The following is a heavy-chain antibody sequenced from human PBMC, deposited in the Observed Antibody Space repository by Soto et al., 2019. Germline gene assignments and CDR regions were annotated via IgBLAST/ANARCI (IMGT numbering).Heavy chain of an antibody. CDR1: GITFSSFA. CDR3: AIFPVIIAVTGDYYGKDG. D-gene: IGHD7-27*01. V-gene: IGHV1-69*01. CDR2: VIPIFGTT. J-gene: IGHJ6*02. Sequence: QVQLVQSGAEVKKPGSSVKVSCKASGITFSSFAFTWVRQAPGQGLEWMGGVIPIFGTTNYAQKFQGRVTITADESTSTAHMERSSLGSEATAVYFCAIFPVIIAVTGDYYGKDGWGQGTTGTVSS.